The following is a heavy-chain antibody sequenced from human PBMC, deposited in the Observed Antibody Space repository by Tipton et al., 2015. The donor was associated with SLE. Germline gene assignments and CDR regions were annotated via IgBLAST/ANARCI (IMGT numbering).Heavy chain of an antibody. D-gene: IGHD3-22*01. CDR2: IYYTGTT. V-gene: IGHV4-39*01. CDR1: GSSITSSSHY. CDR3: ARRTTRSSGYFGAFDI. J-gene: IGHJ3*02. Sequence: TLSLTCSISGSSITSSSHYWGWIRQPPGKGLEWIGSIYYTGTTYYNPSLKSRVTISVDTSKNQFSLKLSSVTAAETAVYYCARRTTRSSGYFGAFDIWGQGTMVTVSS.